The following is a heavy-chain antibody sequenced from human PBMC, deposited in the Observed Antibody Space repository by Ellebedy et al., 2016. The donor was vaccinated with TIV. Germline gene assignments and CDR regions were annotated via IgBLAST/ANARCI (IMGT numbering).Heavy chain of an antibody. J-gene: IGHJ4*02. D-gene: IGHD3-3*01. V-gene: IGHV3-11*01. CDR3: ARGERTMFGVIPGRY. CDR1: GFTFSDYY. CDR2: ISTSGNTI. Sequence: PGGSLRLSCAGSGFTFSDYYMSWIRQAPGKGPEWVSYISTSGNTIYYADSVKGRFTSSRDNAKSSLYLQMNSLRVEDTALYYCARGERTMFGVIPGRYWGQGTLVTVSS.